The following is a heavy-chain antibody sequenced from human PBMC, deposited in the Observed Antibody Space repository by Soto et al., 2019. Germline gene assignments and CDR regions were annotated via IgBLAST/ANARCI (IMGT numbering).Heavy chain of an antibody. Sequence: ASVKVSCKASGYAFSDSGVTWVRQAPGQGLEWMGWISVYSGKTNYAQKFQGRVTMTTDTATSTAYMELSSLRSDDTAVYYCARGERGDYSGRWLDPWGKGTLVTVSS. D-gene: IGHD4-17*01. CDR3: ARGERGDYSGRWLDP. CDR2: ISVYSGKT. V-gene: IGHV1-18*01. J-gene: IGHJ5*02. CDR1: GYAFSDSG.